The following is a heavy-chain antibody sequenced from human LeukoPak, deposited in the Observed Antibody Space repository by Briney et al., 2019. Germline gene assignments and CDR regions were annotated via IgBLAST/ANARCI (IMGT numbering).Heavy chain of an antibody. V-gene: IGHV3-33*01. CDR1: GFTFSSYG. Sequence: PGRSLRLSCAASGFTFSSYGMHWVRQAPGKGLEWVAVIWYDGSNKYYADSVKGRFTISRDNSKNTLYLQMNSLRAEDTAVYYCARPGYCSGGSCYSGYDAFDVWGQGTMVTVSS. D-gene: IGHD2-15*01. J-gene: IGHJ3*01. CDR3: ARPGYCSGGSCYSGYDAFDV. CDR2: IWYDGSNK.